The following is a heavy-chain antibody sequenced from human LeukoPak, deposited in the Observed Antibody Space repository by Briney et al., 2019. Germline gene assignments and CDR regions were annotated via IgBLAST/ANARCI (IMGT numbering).Heavy chain of an antibody. D-gene: IGHD3-10*01. Sequence: SETLSLTCTVSGGSISGYYWSWIRQPAGKGLEWIGRIYTSGTTNYKPSLKRRLTMSVDTSKNQFSLKLSSVTAADTAVYYCARKTRSGSYSGGFDSWGQGTLVTVSS. CDR2: IYTSGTT. CDR3: ARKTRSGSYSGGFDS. V-gene: IGHV4-4*07. CDR1: GGSISGYY. J-gene: IGHJ5*01.